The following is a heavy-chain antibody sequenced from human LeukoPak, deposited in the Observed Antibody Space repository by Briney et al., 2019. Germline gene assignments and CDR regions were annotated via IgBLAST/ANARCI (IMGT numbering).Heavy chain of an antibody. CDR2: ISAYNGNT. CDR3: ARDRAVTSSGRPYDY. Sequence: ASVKVSCKASGYTFTSYGISWVRQAPGQGLEWMGWISAYNGNTNYAQKLQGRVTMTTDTSTSTAYMELRSLRSDDTAVYYSARDRAVTSSGRPYDYWGQGTLVTVSS. D-gene: IGHD4-11*01. V-gene: IGHV1-18*01. CDR1: GYTFTSYG. J-gene: IGHJ4*02.